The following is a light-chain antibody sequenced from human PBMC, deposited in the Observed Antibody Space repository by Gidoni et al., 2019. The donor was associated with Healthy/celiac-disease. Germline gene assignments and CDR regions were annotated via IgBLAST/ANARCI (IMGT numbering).Light chain of an antibody. Sequence: IQMTQSPSSQSASVGDRVTITCGASHRISNYLAWYQQKPGKVPKLLIYAASTLQSGVPSRFRGSGSGTDFTLTISSLQPEDVATYYCQKYNSAPLTFGGGTKVEIK. CDR3: QKYNSAPLT. V-gene: IGKV1-27*01. CDR1: HRISNY. J-gene: IGKJ4*01. CDR2: AAS.